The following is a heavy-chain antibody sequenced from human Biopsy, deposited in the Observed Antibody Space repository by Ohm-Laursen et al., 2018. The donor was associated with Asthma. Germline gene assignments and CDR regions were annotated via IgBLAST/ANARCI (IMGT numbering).Heavy chain of an antibody. Sequence: SSVKVSCKSPGGTFNTYVIGWVRQAPGQGLEWMGGINSVFGTTTYPQKFQDRVTITADDSTSTVYMELSSLRSEDTAVYYCARKAGSCISRTCYSLDFWGQGTLVTVAS. CDR2: INSVFGTT. J-gene: IGHJ4*02. CDR3: ARKAGSCISRTCYSLDF. V-gene: IGHV1-69*01. D-gene: IGHD2-2*01. CDR1: GGTFNTYV.